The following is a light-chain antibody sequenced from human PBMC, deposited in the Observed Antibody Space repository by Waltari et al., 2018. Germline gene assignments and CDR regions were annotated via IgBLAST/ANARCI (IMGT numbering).Light chain of an antibody. CDR3: QQYNDWPRT. V-gene: IGKV3-15*01. CDR1: QRVSSN. J-gene: IGKJ1*01. CDR2: GAS. Sequence: EIVMTQSPATLSVSPGDRATLSCRASQRVSSNVAWNQQKPGQAPRLLIYGASTRATGLPARFSGSGYGTVFTLTISSLQSEDFAVYYCQQYNDWPRTFGQGTKVEIK.